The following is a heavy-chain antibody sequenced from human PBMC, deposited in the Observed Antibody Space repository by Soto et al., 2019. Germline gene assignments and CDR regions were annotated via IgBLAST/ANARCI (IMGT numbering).Heavy chain of an antibody. D-gene: IGHD2-15*01. CDR3: ARDLGGWPDY. V-gene: IGHV1-46*01. Sequence: ASVKVSCKASGYTFTSYGISWVRQAPGQGLEWMGIINPSGGNTRYAQKFQGRVTMTRDTSTSTAYMELSSLRSEDTAVYYCARDLGGWPDYWGQGTLVTVSS. CDR1: GYTFTSYG. CDR2: INPSGGNT. J-gene: IGHJ4*02.